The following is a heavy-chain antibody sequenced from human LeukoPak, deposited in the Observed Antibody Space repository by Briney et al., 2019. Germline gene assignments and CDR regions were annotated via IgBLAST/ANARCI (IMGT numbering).Heavy chain of an antibody. CDR3: AREIGSSGYAGYFDC. V-gene: IGHV3-30-3*01. CDR1: GFTFNNYA. D-gene: IGHD3-22*01. J-gene: IGHJ4*02. CDR2: ISHDGSNQ. Sequence: GGSLRLSCAASGFTFNNYAMHWVRQAPGKGLEWVSAISHDGSNQHYPDSVKGRLTISRDNSKNTLYLQMNSLRVEDTAVYYCAREIGSSGYAGYFDCWGQGTLVTVSS.